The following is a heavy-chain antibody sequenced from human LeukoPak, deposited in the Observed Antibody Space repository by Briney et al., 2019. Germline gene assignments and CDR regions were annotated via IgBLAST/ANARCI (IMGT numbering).Heavy chain of an antibody. CDR2: IIPILGIA. CDR1: GGTFSSYT. CDR3: ARDNKLDYVWGSYPRFDP. D-gene: IGHD3-16*02. J-gene: IGHJ5*02. Sequence: GASVKVSCKASGGTFSSYTISWVRQAPGQGLEWMGRIIPILGIANYAQKLQGRVTMTTDTSTSTAYMELRSLRSDDTAVYYCARDNKLDYVWGSYPRFDPWGQGTLVTVSS. V-gene: IGHV1-69*04.